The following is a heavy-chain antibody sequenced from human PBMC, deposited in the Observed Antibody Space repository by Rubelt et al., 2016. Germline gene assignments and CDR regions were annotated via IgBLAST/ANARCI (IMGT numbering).Heavy chain of an antibody. D-gene: IGHD2-21*02. V-gene: IGHV4-59*08. J-gene: IGHJ4*02. Sequence: IYYSGSTNYNPSLKSRVTISVDTSKNQFSLKLSSVTAADTAVYYCARGGGDIDYWGQGTLVTVSS. CDR3: ARGGGDIDY. CDR2: IYYSGST.